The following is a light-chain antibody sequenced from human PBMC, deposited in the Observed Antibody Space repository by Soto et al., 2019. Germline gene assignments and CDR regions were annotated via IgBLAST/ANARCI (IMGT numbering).Light chain of an antibody. V-gene: IGKV1-9*01. CDR2: GAS. CDR1: QDISSY. Sequence: DIQLTQSPSFLSASVGDRVTVTCRSSQDISSYLAWYQQKPGKAPKVLIYGASTLQSGVPPRFGGSGSGTAVTLTISSLQPEDFATYYCQQVNSYPITFGGGTKVEIK. CDR3: QQVNSYPIT. J-gene: IGKJ4*01.